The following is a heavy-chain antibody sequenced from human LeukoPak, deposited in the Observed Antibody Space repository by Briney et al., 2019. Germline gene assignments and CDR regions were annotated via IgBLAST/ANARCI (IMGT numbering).Heavy chain of an antibody. CDR1: GGSISSSSYY. D-gene: IGHD6-13*01. CDR2: IYYSGST. CDR3: ARRVIAAAAFVWYFDF. J-gene: IGHJ2*01. V-gene: IGHV4-39*01. Sequence: SETLSLTCTVSGGSISSSSYYWGWIRQPPGKGLEWIGSIYYSGSTYYNPSLKSRVTISVDTSKNQFSLKLSSVTAADTAVYYCARRVIAAAAFVWYFDFWGRGTLVTVSS.